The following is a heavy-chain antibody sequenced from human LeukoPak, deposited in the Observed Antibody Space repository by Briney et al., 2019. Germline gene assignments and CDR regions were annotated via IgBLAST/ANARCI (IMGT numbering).Heavy chain of an antibody. V-gene: IGHV4-34*01. CDR1: GGSFSGHY. D-gene: IGHD4-17*01. J-gene: IGHJ3*02. CDR2: INHSGST. CDR3: ARDPSPYGEIDI. Sequence: PSETLSLTCAVYGGSFSGHYWSWIRQAPGKGLEWIGEINHSGSTNYNPSLKSRVTISVDTSKNQFSLKLSSVTAADTAVYYCARDPSPYGEIDIWGQGTMVTVSS.